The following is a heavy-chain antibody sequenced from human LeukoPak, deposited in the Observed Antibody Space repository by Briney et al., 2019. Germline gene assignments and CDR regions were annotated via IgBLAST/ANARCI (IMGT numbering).Heavy chain of an antibody. D-gene: IGHD2-2*01. CDR1: GYSFTSYW. CDR3: ARSMLLCTSCSPGAFDI. V-gene: IGHV5-51*01. Sequence: GESLKISCKGSGYSFTSYWIGWVRQMPGKGLEWMGIIYPGDSDTRYSPSFQGQVTISADKSISTAYLQWSSLKASDTAMYYCARSMLLCTSCSPGAFDIWGQGTMVTVSS. J-gene: IGHJ3*02. CDR2: IYPGDSDT.